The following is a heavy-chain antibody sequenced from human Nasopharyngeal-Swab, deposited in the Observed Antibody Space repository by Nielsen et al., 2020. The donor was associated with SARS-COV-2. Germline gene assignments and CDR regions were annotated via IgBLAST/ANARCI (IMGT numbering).Heavy chain of an antibody. V-gene: IGHV3-7*03. CDR2: IKPDGSEK. D-gene: IGHD3-22*01. J-gene: IGHJ4*02. CDR1: GITFNNYL. Sequence: GEALKISCVVSGITFNNYLMSWVRQAPGKGLEWVANIKPDGSEKYYVDSVKGRFTISRDNAKNSLYLQMSSLRAEDTAVYYCARAASYDSSSYAYWGQGTLVTVSS. CDR3: ARAASYDSSSYAY.